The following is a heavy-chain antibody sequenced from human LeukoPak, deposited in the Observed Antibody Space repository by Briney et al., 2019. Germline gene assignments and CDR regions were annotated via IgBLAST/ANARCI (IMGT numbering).Heavy chain of an antibody. V-gene: IGHV1-69*13. D-gene: IGHD2-15*01. J-gene: IGHJ4*02. CDR3: ARRPCSGGSCYLYYFDY. Sequence: ASVKVSCKASGGTFSSYAISWVRQAPGQGLEWMGGIIPIFGTANYAQKFQGRVTITADESTSTAYMELSSLRSEDTAVYYCARRPCSGGSCYLYYFDYWGQGTLVTVSS. CDR2: IIPIFGTA. CDR1: GGTFSSYA.